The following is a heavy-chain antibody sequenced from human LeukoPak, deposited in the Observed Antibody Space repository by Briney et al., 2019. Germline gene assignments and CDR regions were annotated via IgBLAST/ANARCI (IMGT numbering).Heavy chain of an antibody. D-gene: IGHD6-19*01. Sequence: ASVKVSCKASGYTFTSYYMHWVRQAPGQGLEWMGIINPSGGSTSYAQKFQSRVTMTRDMSTSTVYMELSSLRSEDTAVYYCAREVAGSMGVDYWGQGTLVTVSS. CDR3: AREVAGSMGVDY. J-gene: IGHJ4*02. V-gene: IGHV1-46*01. CDR2: INPSGGST. CDR1: GYTFTSYY.